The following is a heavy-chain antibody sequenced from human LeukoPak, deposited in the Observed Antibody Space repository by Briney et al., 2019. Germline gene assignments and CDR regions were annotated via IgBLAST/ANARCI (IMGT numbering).Heavy chain of an antibody. CDR3: ARDPLGPLAARPYYFDY. CDR2: ISAYNGNT. CDR1: GYTFTSYG. Sequence: ASVKLSCKASGYTFTSYGISWVRQAPGQGLEWMGWISAYNGNTNYAQKLQGRFTMTTDTSKSTAYMELRSLRSDDTAVYYCARDPLGPLAARPYYFDYWGQGTLVTVSS. D-gene: IGHD6-6*01. J-gene: IGHJ4*02. V-gene: IGHV1-18*01.